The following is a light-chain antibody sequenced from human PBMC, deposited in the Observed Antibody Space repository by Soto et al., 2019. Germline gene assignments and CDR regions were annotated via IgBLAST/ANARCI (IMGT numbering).Light chain of an antibody. CDR1: SSDVGGYNY. J-gene: IGLJ2*01. CDR3: SSYTSSSTVV. Sequence: QSALTQPASVSGSPGQSTTISCTGTSSDVGGYNYVSWYQQHPGKAPKLMIYDVSNRPSGVSNRFSGSKSGNTASLTISGLQAEDEADYYCSSYTSSSTVVFAGGTKVTVL. CDR2: DVS. V-gene: IGLV2-14*01.